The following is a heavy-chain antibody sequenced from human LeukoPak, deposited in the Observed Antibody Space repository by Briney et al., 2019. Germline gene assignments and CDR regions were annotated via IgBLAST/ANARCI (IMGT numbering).Heavy chain of an antibody. V-gene: IGHV3-53*01. CDR2: IYSGGST. Sequence: GGSLRLSCAASGFTVSSNYMSWVRQAPGKGLEWVSVIYSGGSTYYADSVKGRFTISRDNSKNTLYLQMNSLRAEDTAVYYCAIQYSSRSGDLDYWGQGTLVTVSS. J-gene: IGHJ4*02. CDR1: GFTVSSNY. CDR3: AIQYSSRSGDLDY. D-gene: IGHD5-18*01.